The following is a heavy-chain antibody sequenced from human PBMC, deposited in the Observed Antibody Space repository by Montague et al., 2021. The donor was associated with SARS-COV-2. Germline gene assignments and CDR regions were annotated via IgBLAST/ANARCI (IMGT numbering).Heavy chain of an antibody. V-gene: IGHV4-34*01. CDR3: ARTSKMDDYVWGSYRFTAFDT. D-gene: IGHD3-16*02. CDR2: INDGGSV. Sequence: SETLSLTCGVYGGSFSGYFWTWIRQPPGKGLEWIGEINDGGSVTYNPSLKSRFTMSVDTSKKQFSLNLTSVAAADMAVYYCARTSKMDDYVWGSYRFTAFDTWGQGTMVIVSS. J-gene: IGHJ3*02. CDR1: GGSFSGYF.